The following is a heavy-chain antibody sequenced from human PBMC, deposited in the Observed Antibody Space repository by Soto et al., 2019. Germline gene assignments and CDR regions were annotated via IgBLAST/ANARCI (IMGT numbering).Heavy chain of an antibody. CDR3: ARIPRPFGRPIDY. J-gene: IGHJ4*02. CDR1: GGSFSGYY. D-gene: IGHD3-16*01. Sequence: PSETLSLTCAVYGGSFSGYYWSWIRQPPGKGLEWIGEINHSGSTNYNPSLKSRVTISVDTSKNQFSLKLSSVTAADTAVYYCARIPRPFGRPIDYWGKGTLVTVSS. CDR2: INHSGST. V-gene: IGHV4-34*01.